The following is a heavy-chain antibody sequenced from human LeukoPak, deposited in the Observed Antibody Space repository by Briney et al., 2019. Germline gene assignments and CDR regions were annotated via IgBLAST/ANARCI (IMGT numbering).Heavy chain of an antibody. J-gene: IGHJ5*02. CDR1: GGSISSYY. V-gene: IGHV4-4*07. CDR2: IYTSGST. D-gene: IGHD5-18*01. CDR3: ERDRYSYGYGGPINWFDP. Sequence: SETLSLTCTVSGGSISSYYWSWIRQPAGKGLEWIGRIYTSGSTNYNPSLKNRVTMSVDTSKNQFSMKLSSVTAADTAVYYCERDRYSYGYGGPINWFDPWGQGTLVTVSS.